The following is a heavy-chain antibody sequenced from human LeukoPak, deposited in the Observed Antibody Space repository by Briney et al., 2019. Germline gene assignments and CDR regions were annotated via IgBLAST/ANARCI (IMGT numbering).Heavy chain of an antibody. Sequence: SVKVSCKASGGTFSSYAISWVRQAPGQGLEWMGRIIPILGIANYAQKFQGRVTITADKSTSTAYMELSSLRSGDTAVYYCASEIAAAGTGGFDYWGQGTLVTVSS. D-gene: IGHD6-13*01. V-gene: IGHV1-69*04. CDR2: IIPILGIA. CDR3: ASEIAAAGTGGFDY. CDR1: GGTFSSYA. J-gene: IGHJ4*02.